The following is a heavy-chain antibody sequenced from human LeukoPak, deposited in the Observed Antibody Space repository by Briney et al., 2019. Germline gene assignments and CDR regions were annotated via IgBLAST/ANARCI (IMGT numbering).Heavy chain of an antibody. V-gene: IGHV3-49*03. Sequence: GGSLRLSCTASGFTFGDYAMSWFRQAPGKGLEWVGFIRSKDYGGTIEYAASVKGRFTISRDDSKNTLYLQMNSLRAEDTAVYYCAREGYYGSGSYYQTGYYWGQGTLVTVSS. D-gene: IGHD3-10*01. CDR3: AREGYYGSGSYYQTGYY. CDR2: IRSKDYGGTI. J-gene: IGHJ4*02. CDR1: GFTFGDYA.